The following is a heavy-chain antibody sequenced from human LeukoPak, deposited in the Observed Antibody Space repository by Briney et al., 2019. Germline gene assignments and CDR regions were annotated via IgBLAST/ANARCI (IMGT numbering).Heavy chain of an antibody. V-gene: IGHV7-4-1*02. CDR1: GYTFTSYA. Sequence: ASVKVSCKASGYTFTSYAMNWVRQAPGQGLEWMGWINTNTGNPTYAQGFTGRFVFSLDTSVSTAYLQISSLKAEDTAVYYCARDPVTIVRGVMPNPFDYWGQGTLVTVSS. J-gene: IGHJ4*02. D-gene: IGHD3-10*01. CDR3: ARDPVTIVRGVMPNPFDY. CDR2: INTNTGNP.